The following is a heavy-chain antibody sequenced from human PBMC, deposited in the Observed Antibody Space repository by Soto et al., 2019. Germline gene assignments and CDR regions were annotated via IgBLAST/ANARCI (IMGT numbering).Heavy chain of an antibody. CDR2: IVVGSGNT. CDR3: AADLEAVAGATGWFDP. V-gene: IGHV1-58*01. D-gene: IGHD6-19*01. J-gene: IGHJ5*02. Sequence: ASVKVSCKASGFTFTISAVQWVRQARGQRLEWIGWIVVGSGNTNYAQKFQERVTITRDMSTSTAYMELSSLRSEDTAVYYCAADLEAVAGATGWFDPWGQGTLVTVSS. CDR1: GFTFTISA.